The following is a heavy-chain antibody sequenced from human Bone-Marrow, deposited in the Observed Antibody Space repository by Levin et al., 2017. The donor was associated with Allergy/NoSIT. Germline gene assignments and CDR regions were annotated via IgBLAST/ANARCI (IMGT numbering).Heavy chain of an antibody. CDR2: ISTIITNT. V-gene: IGHV3-23*01. CDR3: VKLRAAGGGAGDY. D-gene: IGHD6-13*01. CDR1: GFTFTTYG. Sequence: GESLKISCAASGFTFTTYGMSWVRRTPTKGLEWVSAISTIITNTFYADSVKGRFTISRDNSKNTVYLQMNNLRAEDTALYYCVKLRAAGGGAGDYWGQGTLVTVSS. J-gene: IGHJ4*02.